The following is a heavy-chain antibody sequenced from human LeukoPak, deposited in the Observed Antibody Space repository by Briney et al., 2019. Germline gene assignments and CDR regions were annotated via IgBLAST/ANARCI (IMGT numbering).Heavy chain of an antibody. Sequence: GGSLRLSCAASGLTFSSYAMSWVRQAPGKGLEWVSAISGSGGSTYYADSVKGRFTISRDNSKNTLYLQMNSLRAEDTAVYYCAKDAPVNIVVVPVANSWGQGTLVTVSS. CDR2: ISGSGGST. J-gene: IGHJ4*02. V-gene: IGHV3-23*01. CDR1: GLTFSSYA. CDR3: AKDAPVNIVVVPVANS. D-gene: IGHD2-2*01.